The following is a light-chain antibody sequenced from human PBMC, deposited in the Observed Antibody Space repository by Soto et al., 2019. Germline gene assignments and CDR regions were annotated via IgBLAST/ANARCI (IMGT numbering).Light chain of an antibody. CDR3: SSYSSSSTDVV. Sequence: QSALTQPASVSGSPGQSITISCTGTSSDVGGYKYVSWYQQHPGKAPKLIIYEVSNRPSGVSNRFSGSKSGNTASLTISGLQADDEADYYCSSYSSSSTDVVFGGGTKVTVL. CDR2: EVS. CDR1: SSDVGGYKY. V-gene: IGLV2-14*01. J-gene: IGLJ2*01.